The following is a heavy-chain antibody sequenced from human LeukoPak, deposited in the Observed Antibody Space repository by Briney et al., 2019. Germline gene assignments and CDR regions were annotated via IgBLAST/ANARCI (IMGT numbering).Heavy chain of an antibody. CDR2: TYYRPKWYN. D-gene: IGHD6-13*01. Sequence: SQTLSRTCAISGDSVSSNSAAWNWIMQSPSRGLEWLGRTYYRPKWYNDYAVSVKSRITINPATSKDQFSLQLNSVTPEDTAVYYCARRGYSSSWYDGLLFDYWGQGTLVTVSS. J-gene: IGHJ4*02. CDR3: ARRGYSSSWYDGLLFDY. V-gene: IGHV6-1*01. CDR1: GDSVSSNSAA.